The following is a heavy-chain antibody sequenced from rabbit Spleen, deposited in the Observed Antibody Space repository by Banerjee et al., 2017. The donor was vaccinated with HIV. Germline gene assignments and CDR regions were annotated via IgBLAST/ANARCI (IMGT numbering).Heavy chain of an antibody. CDR2: IYPGFGIT. CDR1: GFTLSSYY. D-gene: IGHD4-1*01. Sequence: HLKESGGGLVQPGGSLKLSCKASGFTLSSYYMNWVRQAPGKGLEWIGDIYPGFGITNYANSVKGRFTISSDNAQNTVDLQMNSLTAADTATYFCARNYKGAWDFWGPGTLVTVS. CDR3: ARNYKGAWDF. J-gene: IGHJ4*01. V-gene: IGHV1S7*01.